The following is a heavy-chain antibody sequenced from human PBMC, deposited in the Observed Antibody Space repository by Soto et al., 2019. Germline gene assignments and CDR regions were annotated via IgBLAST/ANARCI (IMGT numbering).Heavy chain of an antibody. D-gene: IGHD3-3*01. Sequence: SETLSLTCSVSGASISRSDYFWGWIRQPPGKGLEWIGNMQNGGVTNYNPSLKSRVTISLDTSKNHFSLRLSSVTAADTAVYYCARHVIFGDIAYWGQGALVTVSS. CDR3: ARHVIFGDIAY. CDR2: MQNGGVT. J-gene: IGHJ4*02. CDR1: GASISRSDYF. V-gene: IGHV4-39*01.